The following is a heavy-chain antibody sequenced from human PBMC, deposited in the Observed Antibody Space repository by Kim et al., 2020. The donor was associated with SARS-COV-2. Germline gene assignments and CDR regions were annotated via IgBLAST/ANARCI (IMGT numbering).Heavy chain of an antibody. J-gene: IGHJ3*02. V-gene: IGHV3-48*02. CDR3: VRDRMGGAFDI. CDR2: ITKSGTTI. D-gene: IGHD3-16*01. CDR1: GFPFSAYD. Sequence: GGSLRLSCATSGFPFSAYDMNWVRQAPGKGLEWLSFITKSGTTIYYADSVKGRLTTSRDNAKNSLHLQMNSLKDEDTAVYHCVRDRMGGAFDIWGQGTLVTVSS.